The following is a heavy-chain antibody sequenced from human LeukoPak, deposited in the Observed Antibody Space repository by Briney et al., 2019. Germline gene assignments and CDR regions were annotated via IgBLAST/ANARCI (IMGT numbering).Heavy chain of an antibody. CDR2: IYHSGST. D-gene: IGHD3-22*01. Sequence: SETLSLTCTISGYSISSGYYWGWIRQPPGKGLEWIGSIYHSGSTYYNPSLKSRVTISVDTSKNQFSLKLSSVTAADTAVYYCARGRQDVTMIVVVMTAVSYYLDVWGKGTTVTVS. V-gene: IGHV4-38-2*02. CDR3: ARGRQDVTMIVVVMTAVSYYLDV. J-gene: IGHJ6*03. CDR1: GYSISSGYY.